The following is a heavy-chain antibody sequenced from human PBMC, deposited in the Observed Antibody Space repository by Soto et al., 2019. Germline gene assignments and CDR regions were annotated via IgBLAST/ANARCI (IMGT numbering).Heavy chain of an antibody. J-gene: IGHJ4*02. D-gene: IGHD3-10*01. Sequence: GGSLRLSCVASGFTFSGYGMHWVRQAPGKGLEWLAVISHDGSDKYYADSVRGRFTISRDNSENTLYLQMNSLRPEDTAVYYCAKEDVWFAKDYWGQGTLVTVSS. V-gene: IGHV3-30*18. CDR3: AKEDVWFAKDY. CDR1: GFTFSGYG. CDR2: ISHDGSDK.